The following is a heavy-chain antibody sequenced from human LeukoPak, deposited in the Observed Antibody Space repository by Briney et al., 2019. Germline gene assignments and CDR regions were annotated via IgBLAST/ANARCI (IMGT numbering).Heavy chain of an antibody. CDR1: GFTFSSYG. CDR2: IRYDGSNK. J-gene: IGHJ4*02. V-gene: IGHV3-30*02. D-gene: IGHD2-2*01. Sequence: PGGSLRLSCAASGFTFSSYGMHWVRQAPGKGLEWVAFIRYDGSNKYYADSVKGRFTISRDNSKYTLYLQMNSLRAEDTAVYYCAKGIVVPAASWGQGTLVTVSS. CDR3: AKGIVVPAAS.